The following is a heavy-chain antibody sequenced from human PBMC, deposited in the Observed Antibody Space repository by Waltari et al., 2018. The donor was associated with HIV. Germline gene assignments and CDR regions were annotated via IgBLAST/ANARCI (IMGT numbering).Heavy chain of an antibody. CDR2: TNPNSGGT. V-gene: IGHV1-2*06. CDR1: GYTFTGYY. J-gene: IGHJ4*02. Sequence: QVQLVQSGAEVKKPGASVKVSCKASGYTFTGYYMHWVRQAPGQGLEWRGRTNPNSGGTNYAQNFQGRLTMTRDTSISTAYMQLSWLRADDTAVYYCAGGSNYDSSGYYYYWGQGTLVTVAS. D-gene: IGHD3-22*01. CDR3: AGGSNYDSSGYYYY.